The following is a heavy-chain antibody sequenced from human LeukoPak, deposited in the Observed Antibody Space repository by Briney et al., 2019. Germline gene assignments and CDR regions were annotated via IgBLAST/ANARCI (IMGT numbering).Heavy chain of an antibody. CDR2: INHSGST. J-gene: IGHJ4*02. Sequence: SETLSLTCAVYGGSFSGYYWSLIRQPPGKGLEWIGEINHSGSTNYNPSLKSRVTISVDTSKNQFSLKLSSVTAADTAVYYCARTATRGGRFDYWGQGTLVTVSS. CDR3: ARTATRGGRFDY. D-gene: IGHD3-10*01. CDR1: GGSFSGYY. V-gene: IGHV4-34*01.